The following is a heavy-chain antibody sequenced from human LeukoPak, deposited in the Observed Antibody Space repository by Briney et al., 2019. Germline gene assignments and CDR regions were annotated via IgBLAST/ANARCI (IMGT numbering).Heavy chain of an antibody. CDR3: ATTFYDSSGFNAFDI. CDR2: FDPEDGET. Sequence: ASVKVSCKVSGYTLTELSMHWVRQAPGKGLEWMGGFDPEDGETIYAQKFQGRVTMTEDTSTDTAYMELSSLRSEDTAVYYCATTFYDSSGFNAFDIWGQGTMVTVS. J-gene: IGHJ3*02. V-gene: IGHV1-24*01. CDR1: GYTLTELS. D-gene: IGHD3-22*01.